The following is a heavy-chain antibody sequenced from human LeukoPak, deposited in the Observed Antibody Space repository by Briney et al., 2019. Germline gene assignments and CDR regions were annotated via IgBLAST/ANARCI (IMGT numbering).Heavy chain of an antibody. V-gene: IGHV3-23*01. Sequence: TGGSLRLSCAASGFTFSSYAMSWVRQAPGKGLEWVSAISGSGGSTYYADSVKGRFTISRDNSKNTLYLQMNSLRAEDTAVYYCAKYLPPYTVSGAVTDAFDIWGQGTMVTVSS. CDR1: GFTFSSYA. CDR3: AKYLPPYTVSGAVTDAFDI. D-gene: IGHD2-2*02. J-gene: IGHJ3*02. CDR2: ISGSGGST.